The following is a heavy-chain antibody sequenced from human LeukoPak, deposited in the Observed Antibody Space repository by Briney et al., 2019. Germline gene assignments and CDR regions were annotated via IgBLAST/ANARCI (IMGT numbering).Heavy chain of an antibody. J-gene: IGHJ4*02. CDR3: ARDLMGAFDY. Sequence: SETLSLTCAVSGGSISSSNWWSWVRQPPGKGLEWIGYIYYSGSTYYNPSLKSRVTISVDTSKNQFSLKLSSVTAADTAVYYCARDLMGAFDYWGQGTLVTVSS. CDR2: IYYSGST. V-gene: IGHV4-30-4*01. D-gene: IGHD1-26*01. CDR1: GGSISSSNW.